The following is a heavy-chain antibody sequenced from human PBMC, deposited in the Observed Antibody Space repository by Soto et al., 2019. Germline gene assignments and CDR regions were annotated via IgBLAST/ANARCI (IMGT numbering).Heavy chain of an antibody. CDR2: IYYSGST. V-gene: IGHV4-59*01. CDR3: ARDDYGDPNWFNP. J-gene: IGHJ5*02. D-gene: IGHD4-17*01. Sequence: ASETLSLTCTVSGGSISSYYWSWIRQPPGKGLEWIGYIYYSGSTNYNPSLKSRVTISVDTSKNQFSLKLSSVTAADTAVYYCARDDYGDPNWFNPWGQGTLVTVSS. CDR1: GGSISSYY.